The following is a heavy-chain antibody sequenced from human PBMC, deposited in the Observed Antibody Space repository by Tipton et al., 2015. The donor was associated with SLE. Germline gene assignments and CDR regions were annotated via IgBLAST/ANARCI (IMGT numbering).Heavy chain of an antibody. CDR3: ARAAYSGSSVDY. Sequence: TLSLTCTVSGGPINSYYWSWIRQPPGKGLEWVGYVYYTETASYNPSLKGRVTISVDTSKNQFSLKLSSVTAADRAVYYCARAAYSGSSVDYWGQGTLVTVSS. J-gene: IGHJ4*02. D-gene: IGHD1-26*01. CDR2: VYYTETA. CDR1: GGPINSYY. V-gene: IGHV4-59*01.